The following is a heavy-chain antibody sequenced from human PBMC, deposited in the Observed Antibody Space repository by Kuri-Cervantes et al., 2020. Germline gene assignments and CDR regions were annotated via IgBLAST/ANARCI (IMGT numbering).Heavy chain of an antibody. CDR1: GFPFDDYG. CDR3: ARDYFGDYYFDY. Sequence: GGSLRLSCAASGFPFDDYGMNWVRQAPGKGLEWVSGINWNGGSTGYADSVKGRFTISRDNAKNSLYLQINSLRAEDTAVYYCARDYFGDYYFDYWGQGTLVTVSS. D-gene: IGHD4-17*01. V-gene: IGHV3-20*04. J-gene: IGHJ4*02. CDR2: INWNGGST.